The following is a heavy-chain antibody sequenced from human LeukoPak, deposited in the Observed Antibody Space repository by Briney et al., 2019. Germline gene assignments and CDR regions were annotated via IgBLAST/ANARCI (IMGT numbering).Heavy chain of an antibody. Sequence: PGRSLRLSCAASGFTFSSYGMHWVRQAPGKGLEWVAVISYDGSNKYYADSVKGRFTISRDNSKNTLYLQMNSLRAEDTAVYYRAKDPGTGLGGVVTFFDYWGQGTLVTVSS. J-gene: IGHJ4*02. D-gene: IGHD3-3*01. CDR1: GFTFSSYG. V-gene: IGHV3-30*18. CDR2: ISYDGSNK. CDR3: AKDPGTGLGGVVTFFDY.